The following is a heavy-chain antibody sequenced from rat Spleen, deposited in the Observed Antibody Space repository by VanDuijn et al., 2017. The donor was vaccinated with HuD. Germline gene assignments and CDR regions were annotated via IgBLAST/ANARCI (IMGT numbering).Heavy chain of an antibody. CDR1: GFTFNNYW. V-gene: IGHV5-31*01. J-gene: IGHJ2*01. CDR2: ITKDGGSL. CDR3: ARGAF. Sequence: EVQLVESGGGLVQPGRSLKLSCVASGFTFNNYWMTWIRQAPGKGLEWVASITKDGGSLFYRDSVKGRFTVSRDNEQNTLYLQMDSLRSEDTATYYCARGAFWGQGVMVTVSS.